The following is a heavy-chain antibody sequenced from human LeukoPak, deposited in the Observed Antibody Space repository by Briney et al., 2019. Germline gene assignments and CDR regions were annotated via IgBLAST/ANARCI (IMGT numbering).Heavy chain of an antibody. J-gene: IGHJ4*02. D-gene: IGHD3-9*01. CDR2: ISGSGGST. V-gene: IGHV3-23*01. CDR1: GFTFSSYA. CDR3: AKDLIEITYYDILTGYYPFDY. Sequence: PGGSLRLSCAASGFTFSSYAMSWVRQAPGKGLEWVSAISGSGGSTYYADSVKGRFTISRDNSKNTLYLQMNSLRAEDTAVYYCAKDLIEITYYDILTGYYPFDYWGQGTLVTVSS.